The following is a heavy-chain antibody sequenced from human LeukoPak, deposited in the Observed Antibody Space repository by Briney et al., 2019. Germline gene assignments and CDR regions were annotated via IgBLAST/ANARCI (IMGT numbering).Heavy chain of an antibody. Sequence: GGSLRLSCAASGFTFSNYWRHWVRQAPGKGPVWVSRVNTDGTSTTYADSVKGRFTISRDNAKNTLYLQMNSLRAEDTAVYYCARRAPQGPAARAYYYFFMDVWGKGTTVTVSS. V-gene: IGHV3-74*01. J-gene: IGHJ6*03. D-gene: IGHD2-2*01. CDR1: GFTFSNYW. CDR3: ARRAPQGPAARAYYYFFMDV. CDR2: VNTDGTST.